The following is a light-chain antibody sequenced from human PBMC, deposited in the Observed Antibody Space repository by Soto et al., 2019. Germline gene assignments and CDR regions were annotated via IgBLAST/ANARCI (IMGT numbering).Light chain of an antibody. J-gene: IGKJ1*01. V-gene: IGKV1-5*01. CDR2: DAS. Sequence: DIQMTQSPSTLSASVGDRVTITCRASQSISSWLAWYQQKPGKAPKLLIYDASSLESGVPSRFSGSGSGTEFTLTISSLKPDGFATYYCQQYNSYSTWTFGQGTKVEI. CDR1: QSISSW. CDR3: QQYNSYSTWT.